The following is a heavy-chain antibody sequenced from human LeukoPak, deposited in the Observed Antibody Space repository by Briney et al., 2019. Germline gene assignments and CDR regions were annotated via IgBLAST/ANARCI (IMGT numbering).Heavy chain of an antibody. CDR3: ARDLRVVITGSFDS. CDR2: ISGSGSDI. V-gene: IGHV3-21*04. J-gene: IGHJ4*02. Sequence: GGSLRLSCAASGFTFSTFSMNWVRQTPGKGLEWVSAISGSGSDIYYADSVKGRFTISRDNAKNSLYLQMNSLRAEDTALYYCARDLRVVITGSFDSWGQGTLVTVSS. CDR1: GFTFSTFS. D-gene: IGHD3-22*01.